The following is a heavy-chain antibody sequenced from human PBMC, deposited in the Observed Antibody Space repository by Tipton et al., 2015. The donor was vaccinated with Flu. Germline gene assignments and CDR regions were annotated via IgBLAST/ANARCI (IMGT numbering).Heavy chain of an antibody. V-gene: IGHV3-11*01. J-gene: IGHJ4*02. CDR1: GFTFSDYY. Sequence: LSLTCAASGFTFSDYYMSWIRQAPGKGLEWVSYISSSGSTIYYADSVKGRFTISRDNAKNSLCLQMNSLRAEDTAVYYCASQYTVTRDYWGQGTLVTVSS. D-gene: IGHD4-17*01. CDR3: ASQYTVTRDY. CDR2: ISSSGSTI.